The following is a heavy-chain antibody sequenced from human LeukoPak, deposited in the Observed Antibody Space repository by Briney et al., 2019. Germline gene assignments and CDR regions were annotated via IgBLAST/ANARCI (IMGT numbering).Heavy chain of an antibody. CDR2: ISGSGGST. CDR3: AKAQDYYGSGSRTYFDY. J-gene: IGHJ4*02. V-gene: IGHV3-23*01. Sequence: PAGSLRLSCSASGFNFSSYAMIWLRPAPGKGLQWVSAISGSGGSTYYADSVKGRFTISRDNAKNTLYLQMNSLRAEDTAVYYCAKAQDYYGSGSRTYFDYWGQGTLVTVSS. D-gene: IGHD3-10*01. CDR1: GFNFSSYA.